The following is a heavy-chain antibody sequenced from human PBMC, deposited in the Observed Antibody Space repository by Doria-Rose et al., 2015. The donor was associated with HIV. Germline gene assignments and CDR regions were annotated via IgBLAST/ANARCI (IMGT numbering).Heavy chain of an antibody. J-gene: IGHJ4*02. CDR3: ARIKSSRWYHKYYFDF. D-gene: IGHD6-13*01. CDR1: GVSLSSPGMG. V-gene: IGHV2-26*01. Sequence: QITLKESGPVLVKPTETLTLTCTVSGVSLSSPGMGVSWIRQPPGKALEWLASIFSDDERSYKTSLKSRLTISRVTSKSQVVLTMTDMDPVDTATYYCARIKSSRWYHKYYFDFWGQGTLVIVSA. CDR2: IFSDDER.